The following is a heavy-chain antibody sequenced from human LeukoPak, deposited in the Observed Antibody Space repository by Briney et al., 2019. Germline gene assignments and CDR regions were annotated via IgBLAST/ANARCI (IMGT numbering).Heavy chain of an antibody. V-gene: IGHV3-9*01. CDR1: GFTFGDYA. Sequence: GGSLRLSCTASGFTFGDYAMSWVRQAPGKGLEWVSGISWNSGSIGYADSVKGRFTISRDNAKNSLYLQMNSLRAEDTALYYCAKGSSSSYFDYWGQGTLVTVSS. CDR3: AKGSSSSYFDY. CDR2: ISWNSGSI. J-gene: IGHJ4*02. D-gene: IGHD6-6*01.